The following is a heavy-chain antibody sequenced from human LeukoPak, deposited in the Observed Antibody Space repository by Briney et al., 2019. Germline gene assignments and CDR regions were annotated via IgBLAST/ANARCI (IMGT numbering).Heavy chain of an antibody. D-gene: IGHD6-13*01. Sequence: SETLSLTCTVSGASVSNYDWSWIRQPPGKGLEWIGYIYYSGSTNYNPSLKSRVTISVDTSKNQFSLKLSSVTAADTAVYYCARSEMQQLVYYYYYMDVWGKGTTVTVSS. V-gene: IGHV4-59*02. CDR3: ARSEMQQLVYYYYYMDV. CDR2: IYYSGST. J-gene: IGHJ6*03. CDR1: GASVSNYD.